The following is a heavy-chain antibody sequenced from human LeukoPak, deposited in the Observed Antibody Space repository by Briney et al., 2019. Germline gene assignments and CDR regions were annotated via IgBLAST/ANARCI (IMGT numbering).Heavy chain of an antibody. J-gene: IGHJ5*02. CDR1: GFTFTNYA. D-gene: IGHD3-3*01. V-gene: IGHV3-23*01. CDR2: ISGSGGST. Sequence: GGSLRLSCAAPGFTFTNYAMNWVRQAPGKGLEWVSTISGSGGSTYYADSVKGRFTISRDNSKNTLHLQMNSLRADDTAVYYCAKGQDFDFWSGSRFDPWGQGTLVTVSS. CDR3: AKGQDFDFWSGSRFDP.